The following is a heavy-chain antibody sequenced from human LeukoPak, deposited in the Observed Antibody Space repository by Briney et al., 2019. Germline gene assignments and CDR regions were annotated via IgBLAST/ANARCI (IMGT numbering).Heavy chain of an antibody. V-gene: IGHV3-23*01. D-gene: IGHD3-10*01. CDR2: IRGSSGST. CDR3: AKDQSSWGWGSYYFY. CDR1: GLTFSSTA. Sequence: HPGRSLTPSRATSGLTFSSTAMSCVSHAPGNGMEWVKAIRGSSGSTYYADSVKGRFTISRDNSKNTLYLQMSSVRAEDTAVYYCAKDQSSWGWGSYYFYWGQGTLVTVSS. J-gene: IGHJ4*02.